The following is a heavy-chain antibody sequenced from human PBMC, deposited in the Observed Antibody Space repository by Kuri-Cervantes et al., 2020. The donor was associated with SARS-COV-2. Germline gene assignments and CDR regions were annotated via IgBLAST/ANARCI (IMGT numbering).Heavy chain of an antibody. J-gene: IGHJ3*02. CDR2: IYSCGST. CDR3: AKDGGLQEGPDAFDI. Sequence: GGSLRRSCAASGFTVSSNYMSWVRQAPGKGLEWVSVIYSCGSTYYADSVKGRFTISRDNSKNTLYLQMNSLRAEDTAVYYCAKDGGLQEGPDAFDIWGQGTMVTVSS. D-gene: IGHD3-16*01. CDR1: GFTVSSNY. V-gene: IGHV3-66*03.